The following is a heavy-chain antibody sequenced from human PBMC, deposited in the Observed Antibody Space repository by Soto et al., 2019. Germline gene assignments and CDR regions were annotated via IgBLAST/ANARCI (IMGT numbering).Heavy chain of an antibody. Sequence: QVQLVQSGAEVKKPGSSVKVSCKASGGTFSSYAISWVRQAPGQGLEWMGGIIPIFGTANYAQKFQGRVTITADESTSTAYMELSSLRSDDTAVYYCARYLDYYGSGSYYNGGWFDPWGQGTLVTVSS. D-gene: IGHD3-10*01. CDR1: GGTFSSYA. CDR3: ARYLDYYGSGSYYNGGWFDP. CDR2: IIPIFGTA. J-gene: IGHJ5*02. V-gene: IGHV1-69*01.